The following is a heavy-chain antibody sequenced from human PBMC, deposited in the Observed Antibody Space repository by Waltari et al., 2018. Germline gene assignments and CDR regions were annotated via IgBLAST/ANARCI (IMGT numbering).Heavy chain of an antibody. CDR2: IQYSGGT. V-gene: IGHV4-39*07. CDR3: ASGYIVVVPAAIGFFDY. J-gene: IGHJ4*02. D-gene: IGHD2-2*02. Sequence: QLQLQESGPGLVKPSETLSLTCTVSGGSISSSSYYWGWIRQPPGKGLVGIGRIQYSGGTDYNPSLKSRVTISVDTSKNQFSLKLSSVTAADTAVYYCASGYIVVVPAAIGFFDYWGQGTLVTVSS. CDR1: GGSISSSSYY.